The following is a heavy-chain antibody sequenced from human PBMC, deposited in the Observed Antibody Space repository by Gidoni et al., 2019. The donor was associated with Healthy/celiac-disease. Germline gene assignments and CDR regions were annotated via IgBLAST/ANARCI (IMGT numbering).Heavy chain of an antibody. J-gene: IGHJ6*02. V-gene: IGHV3-74*01. CDR1: GFTFSTHC. CDR3: AKEGRYYDFWSGSRGYYGMDV. CDR2: INSDGSST. Sequence: EVQLVESGGGLVQPGGSLRLSCSASGFTFSTHCMPWVRQAPGKGLVWVSRINSDGSSTSYADSVKGRFTISRDNAKNTLYLQMNSLRAEDTAVYYCAKEGRYYDFWSGSRGYYGMDVWGQGTTVTVSS. D-gene: IGHD3-3*01.